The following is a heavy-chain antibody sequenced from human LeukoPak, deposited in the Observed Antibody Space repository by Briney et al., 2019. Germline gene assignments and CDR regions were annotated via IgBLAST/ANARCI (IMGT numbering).Heavy chain of an antibody. D-gene: IGHD1-20*01. CDR2: TSYNERSK. J-gene: IGHJ4*02. CDR3: TRDNYYFDY. V-gene: IGHV3-30*01. Sequence: GGSLRLSCAASGFTFSSYAMHWVRQAPGKGLEWVAVTSYNERSKNYADSVKGRFTISRDNSKNTLYLQMNSLRAEDTAVYYCTRDNYYFDYWGQGTLVTDSS. CDR1: GFTFSSYA.